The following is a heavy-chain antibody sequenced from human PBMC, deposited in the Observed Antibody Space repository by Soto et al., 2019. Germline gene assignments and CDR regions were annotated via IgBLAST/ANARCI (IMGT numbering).Heavy chain of an antibody. Sequence: GASVKVSCKASGGTFSSYTISWVRQAPGQGLEWMGRIIPILGIANYAQKFQGRVTITADKSTSTAYMELSSLRSEDTAVYYCASDLDKAMGDYYYYYGMDVWGQGTTVTVSS. D-gene: IGHD5-18*01. CDR2: IIPILGIA. V-gene: IGHV1-69*02. CDR3: ASDLDKAMGDYYYYYGMDV. CDR1: GGTFSSYT. J-gene: IGHJ6*02.